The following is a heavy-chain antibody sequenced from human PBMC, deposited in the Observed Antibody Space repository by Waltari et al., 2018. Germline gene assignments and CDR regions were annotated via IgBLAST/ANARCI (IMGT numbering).Heavy chain of an antibody. D-gene: IGHD6-19*01. Sequence: QLQLQESGPGLVKPSETLSLTCTVSGGSISSSSYYWGWIRQPPGKGLEWIGSIYYSGRTDYNPSLKSRVTISVDTSKNQFSLKLSSVTAADTAVYYCARGYRSGIAVAGTTWFDPWGQGTLVTVSS. CDR1: GGSISSSSYY. V-gene: IGHV4-39*07. CDR3: ARGYRSGIAVAGTTWFDP. J-gene: IGHJ5*02. CDR2: IYYSGRT.